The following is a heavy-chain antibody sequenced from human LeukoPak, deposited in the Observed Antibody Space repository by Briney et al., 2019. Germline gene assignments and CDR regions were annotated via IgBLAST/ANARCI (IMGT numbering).Heavy chain of an antibody. CDR1: GFTFSSYW. D-gene: IGHD1-7*01. Sequence: GGSLRLSCAASGFTFSSYWMTWVRQAPGKGLEWVSIISRTSESTFYADSVKGRFTISRDNAKNSLYLQMNGLRADDTATYYCARGATDTTRWFDPWGQGTLVTVSS. J-gene: IGHJ5*02. CDR3: ARGATDTTRWFDP. V-gene: IGHV3-21*01. CDR2: ISRTSEST.